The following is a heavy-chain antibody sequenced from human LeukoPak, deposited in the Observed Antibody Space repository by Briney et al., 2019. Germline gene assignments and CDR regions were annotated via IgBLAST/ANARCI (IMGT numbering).Heavy chain of an antibody. D-gene: IGHD1-26*01. V-gene: IGHV3-21*01. Sequence: GGSLRLSCAASGFTFSSYSMNWVRQAPGKGLEWVSPISSSSYIYYADSVKGRFTISRDNAKNSLYLQMNSLRAEDTAVYYCARDTVGATNMIDYWGQGTLVTVSS. CDR3: ARDTVGATNMIDY. CDR1: GFTFSSYS. CDR2: ISSSSYI. J-gene: IGHJ4*02.